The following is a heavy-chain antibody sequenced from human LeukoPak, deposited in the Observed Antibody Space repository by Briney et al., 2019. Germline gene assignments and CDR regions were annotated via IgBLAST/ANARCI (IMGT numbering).Heavy chain of an antibody. CDR3: ASDSGYSYGYSDY. CDR2: IYYSGST. D-gene: IGHD5-18*01. J-gene: IGHJ4*02. V-gene: IGHV4-39*01. CDR1: GGSISSSSYY. Sequence: SETLSLTCTVSGGSISSSSYYWGWIRQPPGKGLGWIGSIYYSGSTYYNPSLKSRVTISVDTSRNQFSLKLSSVTAADTAVYYCASDSGYSYGYSDYWGQGTLVTVSS.